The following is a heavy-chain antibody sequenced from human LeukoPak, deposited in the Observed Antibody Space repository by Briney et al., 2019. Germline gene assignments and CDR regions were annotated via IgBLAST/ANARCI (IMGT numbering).Heavy chain of an antibody. J-gene: IGHJ6*02. CDR2: ISWNSGSI. CDR1: GFNFDDYA. Sequence: GRSLRLPCVASGFNFDDYATHWVRQAPGKGLEWVSGISWNSGSIGYADSVKGRFTISRDNAKNSLYLQMNSLRAEDTALYYCAKDRPVGYGMDVWGQGTTVTVSS. V-gene: IGHV3-9*01. CDR3: AKDRPVGYGMDV. D-gene: IGHD1-26*01.